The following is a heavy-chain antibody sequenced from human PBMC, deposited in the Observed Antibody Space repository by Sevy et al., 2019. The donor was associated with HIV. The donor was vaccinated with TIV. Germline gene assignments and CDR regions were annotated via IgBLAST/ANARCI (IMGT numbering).Heavy chain of an antibody. CDR1: GFTFTDYY. J-gene: IGHJ4*02. CDR3: AREKVLFDY. Sequence: GGSLRLSCAVSGFTFTDYYMSWIRQAPGKGPEWLAYINNSSRLINDVKSVRGRFTISRDNAKNSMYLQMNSLRAEDTAVYYCAREKVLFDYWGQGALVTVSS. V-gene: IGHV3-11*06. CDR2: INNSSRLI.